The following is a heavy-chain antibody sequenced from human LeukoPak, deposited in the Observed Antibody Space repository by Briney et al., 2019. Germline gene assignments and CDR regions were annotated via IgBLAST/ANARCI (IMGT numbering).Heavy chain of an antibody. V-gene: IGHV4-34*01. Sequence: SETLSLTCAVYGGSFSGYYWSWLRQPPGKGLEWIGEINHSGSTNYNPSLKSRVTISVDTSKNQFSLKLSSVTAADTAVYYCARASGGDYGSGSYYKTFDYWGQGTLVTVSS. D-gene: IGHD3-10*01. J-gene: IGHJ4*02. CDR1: GGSFSGYY. CDR3: ARASGGDYGSGSYYKTFDY. CDR2: INHSGST.